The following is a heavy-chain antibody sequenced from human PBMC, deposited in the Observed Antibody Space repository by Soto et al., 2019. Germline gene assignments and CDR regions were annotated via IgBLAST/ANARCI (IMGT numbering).Heavy chain of an antibody. CDR2: ITSDSSHI. CDR3: TRDLGVALATLTLDY. D-gene: IGHD2-15*01. V-gene: IGHV3-21*01. Sequence: GGSLRLSCAASGFSFSFFGMNWVRQAPGKGLEWISYITSDSSHIHYADSVRGRFIISRDNAKKSLSLQMNTLRAEDTAVYYCTRDLGVALATLTLDYWGRGTLVTVSS. CDR1: GFSFSFFG. J-gene: IGHJ4*02.